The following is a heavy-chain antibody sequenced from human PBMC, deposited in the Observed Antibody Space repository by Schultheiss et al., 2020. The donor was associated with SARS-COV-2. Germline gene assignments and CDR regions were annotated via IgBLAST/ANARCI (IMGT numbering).Heavy chain of an antibody. Sequence: GESLKISCAASGFTFSSYSMNWVRQAPGKGLELVSYISSSSSTIYYADSVKGRFTISRDNAKNSLYLQMNSLRAEDTAVYYCARDDGKYSSGWWVAGHYYYYGMDVWGQGTTVTVSS. V-gene: IGHV3-48*01. J-gene: IGHJ6*02. CDR1: GFTFSSYS. CDR3: ARDDGKYSSGWWVAGHYYYYGMDV. D-gene: IGHD6-19*01. CDR2: ISSSSSTI.